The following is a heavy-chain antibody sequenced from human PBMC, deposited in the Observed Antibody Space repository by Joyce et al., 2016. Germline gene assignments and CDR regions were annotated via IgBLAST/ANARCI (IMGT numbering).Heavy chain of an antibody. V-gene: IGHV3-7*03. Sequence: EVHLVESGGGLVQPGGSLRLSCVASGFTFSSYWMTWVRQAPGRGLEWVANIKLDGIEKYYVDSVRGRFTISRDNAKNSLYLQMNNLGAADTAVYYCYNWANDFWGQGTLVTVSS. CDR1: GFTFSSYW. CDR2: IKLDGIEK. J-gene: IGHJ4*02. CDR3: YNWANDF. D-gene: IGHD1-1*01.